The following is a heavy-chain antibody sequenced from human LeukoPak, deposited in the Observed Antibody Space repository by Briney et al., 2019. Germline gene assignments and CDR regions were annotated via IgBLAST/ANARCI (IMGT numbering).Heavy chain of an antibody. Sequence: ASVKVSCKASGYTFTSYAMHWVRQAPGQRLEWMGWINAGNGNTKYSQKFQGRVTITADESTSTAYMELSSPRSEDTAVYYCARGYYDSSGYYWTPSYFDYWGQGTLVTVSS. J-gene: IGHJ4*02. D-gene: IGHD3-22*01. CDR3: ARGYYDSSGYYWTPSYFDY. CDR1: GYTFTSYA. V-gene: IGHV1-3*01. CDR2: INAGNGNT.